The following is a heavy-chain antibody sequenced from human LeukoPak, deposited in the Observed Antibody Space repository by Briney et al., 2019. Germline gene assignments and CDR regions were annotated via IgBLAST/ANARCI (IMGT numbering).Heavy chain of an antibody. J-gene: IGHJ4*02. CDR1: GYTFSSYS. CDR3: VRLRRNSDTSGFYYYYDF. CDR2: ISVRSNYI. Sequence: GGSLRLSCLASGYTFSSYSINWVRQAPGKGLEWVSSISVRSNYIYYADSVRGRFRISRDDARDSLYLQMNSLRAEDTAVYYCVRLRRNSDTSGFYYYYDFWGRGTPVTVSS. V-gene: IGHV3-21*01. D-gene: IGHD3-22*01.